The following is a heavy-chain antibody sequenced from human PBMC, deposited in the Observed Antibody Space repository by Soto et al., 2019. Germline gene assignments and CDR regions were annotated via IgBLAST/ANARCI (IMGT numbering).Heavy chain of an antibody. V-gene: IGHV3-7*01. J-gene: IGHJ6*02. CDR2: IKQDGSEK. CDR3: ARGPTGTTARMDV. Sequence: GWSLRLSCAASGFTFSSYWMSWVRQAPGKGLEWVANIKQDGSEKYYVDSVKGRFTISRDNAKNSLYLQMNSLRAEDTAVYYCARGPTGTTARMDVWGQGTTVTVSS. D-gene: IGHD1-7*01. CDR1: GFTFSSYW.